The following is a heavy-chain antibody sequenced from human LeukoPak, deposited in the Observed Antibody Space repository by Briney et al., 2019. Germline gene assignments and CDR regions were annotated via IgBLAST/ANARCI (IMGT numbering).Heavy chain of an antibody. CDR1: GFTFTSYG. J-gene: IGHJ4*02. Sequence: PGESLTLSCEASGFTFTSYGMHWVRQAPGKGLEWVAWLSHGETTQHYADAVKGRSTISRDNSKYMLFLQMNNLRDEDTATYCCAKALWPSDGGEAFDFWGQGTMVPVSS. CDR3: AKALWPSDGGEAFDF. V-gene: IGHV3-30*18. D-gene: IGHD3-16*01. CDR2: LSHGETTQ.